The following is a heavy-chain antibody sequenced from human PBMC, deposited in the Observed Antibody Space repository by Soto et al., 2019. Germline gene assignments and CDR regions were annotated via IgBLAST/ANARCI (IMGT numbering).Heavy chain of an antibody. CDR1: SYTFTSYG. Sequence: SAKVSFKPSSYTFTSYGLHWVRQAPGQRLEWMGWINAANGDTKYSPKFQGRVTITRDTSASTAYTELSSLRSEDTAVYYCVRRNVSATGIDWFDPWGQGTLVTVYS. V-gene: IGHV1-3*01. CDR2: INAANGDT. D-gene: IGHD6-13*01. CDR3: VRRNVSATGIDWFDP. J-gene: IGHJ5*02.